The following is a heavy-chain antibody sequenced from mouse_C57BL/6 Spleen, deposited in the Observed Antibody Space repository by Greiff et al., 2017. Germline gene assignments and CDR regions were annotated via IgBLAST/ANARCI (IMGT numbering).Heavy chain of an antibody. D-gene: IGHD1-1*01. CDR3: AGGGTTVVAHGYFDY. V-gene: IGHV1-50*01. Sequence: VQLQQPGAELVKPGASVKLSCKASGYTFTSYWMQWVKQRPGQGLEWIGEIDPSDSYTNYNQKFKGKATLTVDTSSSTAYMQLSSLTSEDSAVYYGAGGGTTVVAHGYFDYWGQGTTLTVSS. J-gene: IGHJ2*01. CDR1: GYTFTSYW. CDR2: IDPSDSYT.